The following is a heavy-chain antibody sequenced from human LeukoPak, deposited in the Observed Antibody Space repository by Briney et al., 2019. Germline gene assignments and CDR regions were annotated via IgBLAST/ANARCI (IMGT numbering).Heavy chain of an antibody. J-gene: IGHJ4*02. V-gene: IGHV1-18*04. CDR1: GSTFTGYY. CDR3: ARDSRNPNYYGGVWRDY. Sequence: APVKVSCKASGSTFTGYYMHWVRQAPGQRLEWMGWTSAYNGNTNYAQKLQGRVTITTDTSTSTAYMELRSLRSDDTAVYYCARDSRNPNYYGGVWRDYWGQGTLVTVSS. D-gene: IGHD3-10*01. CDR2: TSAYNGNT.